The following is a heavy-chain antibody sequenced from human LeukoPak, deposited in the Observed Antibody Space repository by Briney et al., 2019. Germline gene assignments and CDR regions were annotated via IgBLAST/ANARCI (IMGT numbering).Heavy chain of an antibody. D-gene: IGHD5-12*01. V-gene: IGHV1-18*01. CDR1: GYTFTNYG. CDR3: ARDSRYSGYDPSVY. J-gene: IGHJ4*02. CDR2: ISGYNGHT. Sequence: ASVKVSCKASGYTFTNYGISWVRQAPGQGLEWMGWISGYNGHTNYAQKLQGRVTMTTDTSTSTAYMELRSLRSDDTAVYYCARDSRYSGYDPSVYWGQGTLVTVSS.